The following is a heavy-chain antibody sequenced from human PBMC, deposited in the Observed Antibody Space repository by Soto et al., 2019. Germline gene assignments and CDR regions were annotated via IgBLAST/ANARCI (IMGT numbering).Heavy chain of an antibody. CDR3: ARGYTGYCSGGTCNCFDP. CDR2: ISSSASHI. CDR1: GFSFSSYS. D-gene: IGHD2-15*01. Sequence: EVQLVESGGGLVKPGGSLRLSCAASGFSFSSYSMNWVRQAPGKGLEWVSSISSSASHINYADSVKGRFTISRDNAKKSLYLQLNSLRAEDTAVYYCARGYTGYCSGGTCNCFDPWGQGTLVTVSS. V-gene: IGHV3-21*01. J-gene: IGHJ5*02.